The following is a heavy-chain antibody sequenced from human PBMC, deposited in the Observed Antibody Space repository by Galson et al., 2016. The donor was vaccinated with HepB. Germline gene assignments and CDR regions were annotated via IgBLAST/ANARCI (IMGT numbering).Heavy chain of an antibody. CDR3: ARIPTDSYHWYLDL. CDR1: GSTLRDNY. D-gene: IGHD1-26*01. J-gene: IGHJ2*01. CDR2: LYSGGAT. V-gene: IGHV3-53*05. Sequence: SLRLSCAVSGSTLRDNYMNWVRQAPGKGLEWVSVLYSGGATYYADSVRGRFTISRDNSNRLSLQMNSLKADDTAVYFCARIPTDSYHWYLDLWGRGTLVTVSS.